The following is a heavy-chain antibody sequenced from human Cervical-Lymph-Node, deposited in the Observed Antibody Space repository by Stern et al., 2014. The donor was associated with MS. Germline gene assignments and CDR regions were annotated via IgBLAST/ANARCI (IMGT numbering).Heavy chain of an antibody. CDR2: ISYSGSSK. CDR1: GFSFSDYY. V-gene: IGHV3-11*01. J-gene: IGHJ3*01. CDR3: ARDRYKLSSYDALDL. Sequence: QDQLVESGGGLVKPGGSLRLSCAASGFSFSDYYMSWIRQAPGKGLEWLAYISYSGSSKYYADSVRGRFTISRDSAKKSVYLETNSVRAEDTAVYYCARDRYKLSSYDALDLWGQGTMVIVSS. D-gene: IGHD2/OR15-2a*01.